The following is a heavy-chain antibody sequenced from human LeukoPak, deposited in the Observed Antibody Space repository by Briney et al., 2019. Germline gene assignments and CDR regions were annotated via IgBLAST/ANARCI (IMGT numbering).Heavy chain of an antibody. Sequence: KPSEALSLTCTVSGGSISSYYWSWIRQPPGKGLEWIGYIYYSGNTNYNPSLKSRVTISVDTSKNQFSLKLSSVTAADTAVYYCARGPLARIHAFDIWGQGTMVTVSS. CDR2: IYYSGNT. D-gene: IGHD2-21*01. CDR3: ARGPLARIHAFDI. J-gene: IGHJ3*02. V-gene: IGHV4-59*01. CDR1: GGSISSYY.